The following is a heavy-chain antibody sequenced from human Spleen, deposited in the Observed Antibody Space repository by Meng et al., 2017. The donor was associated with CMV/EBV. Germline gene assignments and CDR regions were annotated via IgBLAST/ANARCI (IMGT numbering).Heavy chain of an antibody. CDR2: IYWDDEK. CDR1: GFSLSTNGMS. CDR3: AREKIGGYGMDV. V-gene: IGHV2-70*19. Sequence: SGPTLVKPTQTLTLTCSFSGFSLSTNGMSVNWVRRPPGKALEWLALIYWDDEKHYAASLKTRLTISRDTSEEQVVLKITNMDPVETGTYYCAREKIGGYGMDVWGLGTTVTVSS. J-gene: IGHJ6*02. D-gene: IGHD3-16*01.